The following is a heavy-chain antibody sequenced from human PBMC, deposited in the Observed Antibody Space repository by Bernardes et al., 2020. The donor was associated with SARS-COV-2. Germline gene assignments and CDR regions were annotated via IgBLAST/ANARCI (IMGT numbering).Heavy chain of an antibody. CDR1: GGSLSGYY. CDR3: ARSVLDIWYFDL. V-gene: IGHV4-34*01. D-gene: IGHD3-3*01. Sequence: SETLSLTCAVYGGSLSGYYWNWIRQSPGKGLEWIGEINYSGSTNYNPSLKSRVTISVDTSKNQFSLNLSSVTAADTAVYYCARSVLDIWYFDLWGRGTLVTVSS. J-gene: IGHJ2*01. CDR2: INYSGST.